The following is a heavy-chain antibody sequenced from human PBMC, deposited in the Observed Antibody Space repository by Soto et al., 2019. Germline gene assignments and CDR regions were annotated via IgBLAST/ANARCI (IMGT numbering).Heavy chain of an antibody. CDR1: GFTFSSYA. V-gene: IGHV3-23*01. D-gene: IGHD3-3*01. CDR2: ISGSGGST. J-gene: IGHJ4*02. Sequence: GGSLRLSCAASGFTFSSYAMSWVRQAPGKGLEWVSAISGSGGSTYYADSVKGRFTISRDNSKHTLYLQMNSLRAEDTAVYYCAKELRGGVVIMPCDYWGQGTLVTVSS. CDR3: AKELRGGVVIMPCDY.